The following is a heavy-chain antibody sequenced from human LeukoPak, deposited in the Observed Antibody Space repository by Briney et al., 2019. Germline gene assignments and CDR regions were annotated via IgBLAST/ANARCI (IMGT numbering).Heavy chain of an antibody. CDR1: GGSISSGGYY. CDR2: IYYSGST. J-gene: IGHJ1*01. CDR3: ARVMRVRGEPGYFHY. Sequence: PSQTLSLTCTVSGGSISSGGYYWSWIRQHPGKGLEWIGYIYYSGSTYYNPSLKSRVTISVDTSKNQFSLKLSSVTAADTAVYYCARVMRVRGEPGYFHYWGQGTLVTVSS. D-gene: IGHD3-10*01. V-gene: IGHV4-31*03.